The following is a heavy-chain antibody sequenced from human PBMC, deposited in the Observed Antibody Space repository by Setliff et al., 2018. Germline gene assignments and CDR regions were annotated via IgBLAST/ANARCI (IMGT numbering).Heavy chain of an antibody. Sequence: SETLSLTCNVSGVSISSYYWSWIRQPPGKGLESIGYIQKSGSTNYNPSLMSRVSISVDTSKNQLSLKLDSLTAADTAVYFCARLPRPVTHFDYWGQGALVTVSS. CDR3: ARLPRPVTHFDY. CDR2: IQKSGST. J-gene: IGHJ4*02. V-gene: IGHV4-59*01. CDR1: GVSISSYY. D-gene: IGHD4-4*01.